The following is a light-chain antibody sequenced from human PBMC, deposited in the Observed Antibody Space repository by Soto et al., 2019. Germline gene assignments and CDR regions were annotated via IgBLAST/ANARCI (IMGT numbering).Light chain of an antibody. CDR2: GNS. V-gene: IGLV1-40*01. Sequence: QSVLTQPPSVSGAPGQRVTISCTGSSSNIGAGYDVHWYQQLPGTAPKLLIYGNSNRPSGVPDRFSGSKSGTSASLAITGLQAEDEADYYCQSDDSSVVFGGGTQLTAI. J-gene: IGLJ7*02. CDR3: QSDDSSVV. CDR1: SSNIGAGYD.